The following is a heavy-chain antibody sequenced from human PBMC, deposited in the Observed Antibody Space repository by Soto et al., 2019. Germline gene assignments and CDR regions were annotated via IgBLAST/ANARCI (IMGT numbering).Heavy chain of an antibody. Sequence: PGGSLRLSCAASGFTFSSYWMHWVRQAPGKGLVWVSRINSDGSSTSYADSVKGRFTISRDNAKNTLYLQMNSLRAEDTAVYYCARESDSEYYYYGMVVWGQGTTVTVSS. CDR2: INSDGSST. CDR1: GFTFSSYW. V-gene: IGHV3-74*01. J-gene: IGHJ6*02. CDR3: ARESDSEYYYYGMVV.